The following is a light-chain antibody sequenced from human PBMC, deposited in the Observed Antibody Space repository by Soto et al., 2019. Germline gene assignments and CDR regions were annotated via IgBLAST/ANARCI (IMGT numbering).Light chain of an antibody. J-gene: IGKJ1*01. CDR2: KAS. CDR3: QHYNSHSEA. Sequence: DLQMTQSPSTLSGSVGDRVTITCRASQTISSWLAWYQQKPGKAPKLLIYKASTLKSGVPSRFSGSGSGTEFTLTISSLQPDDFATYYCQHYNSHSEAFGQGTKVDIK. V-gene: IGKV1-5*03. CDR1: QTISSW.